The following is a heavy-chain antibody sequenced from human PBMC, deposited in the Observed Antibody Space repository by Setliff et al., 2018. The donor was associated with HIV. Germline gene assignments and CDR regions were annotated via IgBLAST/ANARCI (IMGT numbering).Heavy chain of an antibody. J-gene: IGHJ4*02. CDR2: ISGDGDSI. CDR1: GFSFNDYA. Sequence: GGSLRLSCAASGFSFNDYAVNWVRQAPGKGLEWVAGISGDGDSIFYDDSVRGRFTISRDKSGTTVYLQMDSLRVEDTALYYCTRDPTPIQLWFFSGYYSEYWGPGTLVTVSS. CDR3: TRDPTPIQLWFFSGYYSEY. V-gene: IGHV3-23*01. D-gene: IGHD5-18*01.